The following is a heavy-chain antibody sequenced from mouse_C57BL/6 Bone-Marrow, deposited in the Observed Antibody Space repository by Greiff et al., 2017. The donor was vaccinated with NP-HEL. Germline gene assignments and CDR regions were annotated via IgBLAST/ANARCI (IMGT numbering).Heavy chain of an antibody. CDR2: IDPSDSYT. Sequence: QVQLQQPGAELVRPGTSVKLSCKASGYTFTSYWMHWVKQRPGQGLEWIGVIDPSDSYTNYNQKFKGKATLTVDTSSSTAYMQLSSLTSEDSAVYYGARRGGYWGQGTTLTVSS. V-gene: IGHV1-59*01. CDR1: GYTFTSYW. J-gene: IGHJ2*01. CDR3: ARRGGY.